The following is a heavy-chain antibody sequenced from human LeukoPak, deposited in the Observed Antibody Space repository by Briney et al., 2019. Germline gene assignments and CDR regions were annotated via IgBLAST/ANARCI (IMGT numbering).Heavy chain of an antibody. D-gene: IGHD2-2*01. V-gene: IGHV1-18*01. CDR3: ARDDCTSASCYLAY. CDR1: GYTFTSYG. CDR2: ISTYNGNT. Sequence: ASVKVSCKASGYTFTSYGISWVRQAPGQGLEWMAWISTYNGNTNYAREFQGRVTITTDTSTSTAYMELRSLRSDDTAVYYCARDDCTSASCYLAYWGQGTLVTVSS. J-gene: IGHJ4*02.